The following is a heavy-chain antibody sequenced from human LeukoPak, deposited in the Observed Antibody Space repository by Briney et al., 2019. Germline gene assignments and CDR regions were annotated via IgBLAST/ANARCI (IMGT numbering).Heavy chain of an antibody. CDR1: GGSISSSSYY. V-gene: IGHV4-39*07. J-gene: IGHJ4*02. Sequence: SETLSLTCTVSGGSISSSSYYWGWIRQPPGKGLEWIGSIYYSGSTNYNPSLKSRVTISVDTSKNQFSLKLSSVTAADTAFYYCARVGQLVKDFDYWGQGTLVTVSS. CDR3: ARVGQLVKDFDY. CDR2: IYYSGST. D-gene: IGHD5-24*01.